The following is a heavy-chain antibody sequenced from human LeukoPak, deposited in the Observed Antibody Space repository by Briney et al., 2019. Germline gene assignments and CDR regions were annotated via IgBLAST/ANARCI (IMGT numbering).Heavy chain of an antibody. Sequence: GGSLRLSCAASGFTFGGYSMSWVRQAPGKGLEWVSYISSSRAIYYSDSVKGRLTISRDNAKNSLYLEMNSLRAEDTAVYYCARDGDYGGQFGALDYWGQGTLVTVSS. CDR2: ISSSRAI. D-gene: IGHD4-23*01. V-gene: IGHV3-48*04. CDR3: ARDGDYGGQFGALDY. J-gene: IGHJ4*02. CDR1: GFTFGGYS.